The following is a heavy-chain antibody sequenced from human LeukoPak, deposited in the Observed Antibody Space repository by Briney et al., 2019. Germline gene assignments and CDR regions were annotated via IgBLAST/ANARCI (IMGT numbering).Heavy chain of an antibody. CDR1: GFTFSSYG. CDR2: ISYDGSTI. Sequence: GGSLRLSCAASGFTFSSYGIHWVRQAPGKGLEWVSVISYDGSTIYYADSVKGRLTISRDNAKNTVYLQMNSLRAEDTAVYYCARGGVGCFDYWGQGALVAVSS. D-gene: IGHD6-19*01. V-gene: IGHV3-30*03. CDR3: ARGGVGCFDY. J-gene: IGHJ4*02.